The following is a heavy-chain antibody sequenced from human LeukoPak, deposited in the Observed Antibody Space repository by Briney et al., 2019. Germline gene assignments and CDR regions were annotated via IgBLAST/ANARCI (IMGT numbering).Heavy chain of an antibody. Sequence: SETLSLTCTVSGGSISSYYLSWIRQPPGKGLEWIGYIYYSGSTTYNPSLKSRVTISVDTSKNQFSLKLSSVTPADTAVYYCARHTYYYDSSCYPTLFQGSTDYFVHWGRGTLVTVSS. V-gene: IGHV4-59*08. CDR1: GGSISSYY. J-gene: IGHJ4*02. CDR3: ARHTYYYDSSCYPTLFQGSTDYFVH. D-gene: IGHD3-22*01. CDR2: IYYSGST.